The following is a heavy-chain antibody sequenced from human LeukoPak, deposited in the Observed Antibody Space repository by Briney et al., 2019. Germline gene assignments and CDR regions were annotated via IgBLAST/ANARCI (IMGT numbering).Heavy chain of an antibody. J-gene: IGHJ3*02. CDR3: AGSPYCSSTSCYLLKDAFDI. D-gene: IGHD2-2*01. CDR2: IYYSGST. Sequence: SETLSLTCTVSGGSISSSSYYWGWIRQPPGKGLEWIGSIYYSGSTYYNPSLKSRVTISVDTSKNQFSLKLSSVTAADTAVYYCAGSPYCSSTSCYLLKDAFDIWGQGTMVTVSS. V-gene: IGHV4-39*07. CDR1: GGSISSSSYY.